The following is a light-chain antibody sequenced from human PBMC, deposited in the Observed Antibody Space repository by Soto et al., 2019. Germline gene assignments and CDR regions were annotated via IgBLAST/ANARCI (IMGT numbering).Light chain of an antibody. Sequence: EVVLTQSPATLSLSPGERATLSCRASQNVRTFLDWSQQKPGQAPRLLIYGASNRATGIPARFSGSGSGTDFTLTISSLEPEDFAVYYCHQHSRWPPWTFGQGTRVEIQ. CDR1: QNVRTF. CDR3: HQHSRWPPWT. CDR2: GAS. J-gene: IGKJ1*01. V-gene: IGKV3-11*01.